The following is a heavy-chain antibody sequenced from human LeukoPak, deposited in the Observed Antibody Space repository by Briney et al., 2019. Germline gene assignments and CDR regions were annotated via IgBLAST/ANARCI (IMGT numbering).Heavy chain of an antibody. V-gene: IGHV3-23*01. CDR3: AGGTGFIIKD. CDR2: ISGSGGST. D-gene: IGHD3-9*01. J-gene: IGHJ4*02. Sequence: GGSLRLSCAASGFTFSSYAMSWVRQAPGKGLEWVSAISGSGGSTYYADSVKGRFTISRDNSKNTLYLQMNNLRVEDTAMYYCAGGTGFIIKDWGQGTLVTVSS. CDR1: GFTFSSYA.